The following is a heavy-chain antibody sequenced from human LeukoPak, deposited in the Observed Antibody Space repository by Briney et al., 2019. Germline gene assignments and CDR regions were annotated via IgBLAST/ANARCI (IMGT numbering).Heavy chain of an antibody. Sequence: GESLRHSCAASGFTLSSYLMPSVRQAPGKGVVRVSRINSDGSSTRCADSVKGRFTISRYHDNNTLYLQMNSLRADHMAVYYFATFLNDNYYMVVCGKRTTFTISS. V-gene: IGHV3-74*01. CDR3: ATFLNDNYYMVV. J-gene: IGHJ6*03. CDR2: INSDGSST. D-gene: IGHD1-1*01. CDR1: GFTLSSYL.